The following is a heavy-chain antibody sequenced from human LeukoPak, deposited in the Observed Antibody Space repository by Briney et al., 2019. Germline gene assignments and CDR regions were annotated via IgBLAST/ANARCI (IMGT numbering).Heavy chain of an antibody. D-gene: IGHD3-22*01. CDR1: GGTFSSYA. CDR3: ARDKDYDSSGYYYVVSDDAFDI. J-gene: IGHJ3*02. CDR2: IIPILGIA. Sequence: GASVKVSCKASGGTFSSYAISWVRQAPGQGLEWMGRIIPILGIANYAQKFQGRVTITADKSTSTAYMELSSLRSEDTAVYYCARDKDYDSSGYYYVVSDDAFDIWGQGTMVTVSS. V-gene: IGHV1-69*04.